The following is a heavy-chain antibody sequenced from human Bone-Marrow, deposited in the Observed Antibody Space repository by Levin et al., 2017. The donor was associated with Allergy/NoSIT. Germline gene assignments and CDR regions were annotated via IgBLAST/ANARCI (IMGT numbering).Heavy chain of an antibody. CDR2: IVVGSGNT. J-gene: IGHJ6*02. Sequence: SVKVSCKASGFTFTSSAVQWVRQARGQRLEWIGWIVVGSGNTNYAQKFQERVTITRDMSTSTAYMELSSLRSGDTAVYYCAAEAYGRGYYYGMDVWGQGTTVTVSS. V-gene: IGHV1-58*01. CDR3: AAEAYGRGYYYGMDV. D-gene: IGHD4-17*01. CDR1: GFTFTSSA.